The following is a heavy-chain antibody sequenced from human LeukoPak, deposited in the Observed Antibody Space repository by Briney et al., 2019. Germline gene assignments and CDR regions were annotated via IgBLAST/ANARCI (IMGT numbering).Heavy chain of an antibody. Sequence: PSETLSLTCTVSGGSISSISYYWGWIRQPPGKGLEWIGSIDYSGSTYYNPSLKSRFTISVDTSKNQFPLTLSSVTAADTDVYYCARHRYYYDSSGYRWFDPWGQGTLVTVSS. J-gene: IGHJ5*02. CDR1: GGSISSISYY. CDR2: IDYSGST. D-gene: IGHD3-22*01. CDR3: ARHRYYYDSSGYRWFDP. V-gene: IGHV4-39*01.